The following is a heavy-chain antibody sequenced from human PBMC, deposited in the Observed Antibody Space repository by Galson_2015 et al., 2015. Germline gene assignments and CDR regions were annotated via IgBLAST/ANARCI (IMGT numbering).Heavy chain of an antibody. J-gene: IGHJ5*02. CDR3: ACGCYGDYWADNWFDP. Sequence: SLRLSCAASGFTFSSYWMHWVRQAPGKGLVWVSRINSDGSSTSYADSVKGRFTISRDNAKNTLYLQMNSLRAEDTAVYYCACGCYGDYWADNWFDPWGQGTLVTVSS. V-gene: IGHV3-74*01. CDR1: GFTFSSYW. D-gene: IGHD4-17*01. CDR2: INSDGSST.